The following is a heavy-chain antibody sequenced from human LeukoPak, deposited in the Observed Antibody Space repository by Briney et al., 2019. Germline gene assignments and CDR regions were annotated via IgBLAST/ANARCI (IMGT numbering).Heavy chain of an antibody. CDR3: ARARDREHYYYGMDV. CDR2: IYYSGST. V-gene: IGHV4-59*01. CDR1: GGSISSYY. Sequence: SETLSLTCTVSGGSISSYYWSWIRQPPGKGLEWIGYIYYSGSTNYNPSLKSRVTISVDTSKNQFSLKLSSVTAADTAVYYCARARDREHYYYGMDVWGQGTTVTVSS. D-gene: IGHD1-26*01. J-gene: IGHJ6*02.